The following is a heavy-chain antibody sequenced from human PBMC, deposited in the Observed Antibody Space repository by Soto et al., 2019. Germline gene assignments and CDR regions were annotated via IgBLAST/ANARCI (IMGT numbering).Heavy chain of an antibody. V-gene: IGHV1-8*01. J-gene: IGHJ1*01. CDR3: ARGLFHDYGAFLGFLNKYFQH. D-gene: IGHD4-17*01. CDR1: GYTFTSYD. CDR2: MNPNSGNT. Sequence: ASVKVSCKASGYTFTSYDINWVRQATGQGLEWMGWMNPNSGNTGYAQKFQGRVTMTRNTSISTAYMELSSLRSEDTAVYYCARGLFHDYGAFLGFLNKYFQHWGQGTLVTVSS.